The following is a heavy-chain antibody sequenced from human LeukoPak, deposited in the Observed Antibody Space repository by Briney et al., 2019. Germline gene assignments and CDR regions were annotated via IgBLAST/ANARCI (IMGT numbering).Heavy chain of an antibody. Sequence: GGSLRLSCGASSFTFSSYVMSRVRQAPGKGLEWVSTVSTTGGSTYYADSVKGRFTISRDNAKNSLYLQMNSLRAEDTAVYYCARAFDYWGQGTLVTVSS. CDR3: ARAFDY. CDR1: SFTFSSYV. J-gene: IGHJ4*02. V-gene: IGHV3-23*01. CDR2: VSTTGGST.